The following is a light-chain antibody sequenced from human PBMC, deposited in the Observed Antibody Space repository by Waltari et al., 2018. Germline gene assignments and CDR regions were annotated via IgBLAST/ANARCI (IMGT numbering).Light chain of an antibody. CDR2: GVS. CDR3: QRYGSLVA. CDR1: QVISSTD. V-gene: IGKV3-20*01. J-gene: IGKJ1*01. Sequence: EIVLTQSPDILSLSPGERATLSCRASQVISSTDVAWYQQKPGQAPRLLNYGVSSRATGIPDRFSGSGSGTDFTLTISSLEPEDFAVYFCQRYGSLVAFGQGTKVEIK.